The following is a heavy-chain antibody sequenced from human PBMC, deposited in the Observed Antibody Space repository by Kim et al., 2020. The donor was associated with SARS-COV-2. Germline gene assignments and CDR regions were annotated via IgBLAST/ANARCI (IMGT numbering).Heavy chain of an antibody. CDR3: ARDRSLTYCSSTSCYYNWFDP. CDR2: ISSSSSYI. V-gene: IGHV3-21*01. J-gene: IGHJ5*02. Sequence: GGSLRLSCAASGFTFSSYSMNWVRQAPGKGLEWVSSISSSSSYIYYADSVKGRFTISRDNAKNSLYLQMNSLRAEDTAVYYCARDRSLTYCSSTSCYYNWFDPWGQGTLVTVSS. CDR1: GFTFSSYS. D-gene: IGHD2-2*01.